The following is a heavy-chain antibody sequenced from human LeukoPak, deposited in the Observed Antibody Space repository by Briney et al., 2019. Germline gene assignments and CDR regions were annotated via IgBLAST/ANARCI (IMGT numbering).Heavy chain of an antibody. D-gene: IGHD3-10*01. J-gene: IGHJ2*01. CDR2: ITGSGGST. Sequence: GGSLRLSCAASGFTFSSYGMSWVRQAPGRGLEWVSTITGSGGSTYDADSVEGRFTISRDNSKNTLYLQMNSLRAEDTAVYYCAKGFYGSRYWYFDRWGRGTLVTVSS. CDR1: GFTFSSYG. CDR3: AKGFYGSRYWYFDR. V-gene: IGHV3-23*01.